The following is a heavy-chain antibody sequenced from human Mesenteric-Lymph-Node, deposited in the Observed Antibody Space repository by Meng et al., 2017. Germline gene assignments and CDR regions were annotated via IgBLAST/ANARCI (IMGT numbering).Heavy chain of an antibody. CDR3: ARSPYSGSALPFFDY. CDR2: IYYSGST. V-gene: IGHV4-30-4*08. Sequence: QVQLQESGPGLVKPSGTLSLTVLVSGGSISSYYWSWVRQPPGKGLEWIGYIYYSGSTYYNPSLKSRVSISGDTSNKQFSLKLTSVTAADTAVYYCARSPYSGSALPFFDYWGQGSLVTVSS. CDR1: GGSISSYY. D-gene: IGHD1-26*01. J-gene: IGHJ4*02.